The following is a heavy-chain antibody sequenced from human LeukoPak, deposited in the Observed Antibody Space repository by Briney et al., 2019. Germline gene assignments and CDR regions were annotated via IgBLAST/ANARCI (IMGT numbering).Heavy chain of an antibody. V-gene: IGHV3-7*03. D-gene: IGHD3-22*01. Sequence: GGSLRLSCAASGFTFSSYWMSWVRQAPGKGLEWVANIKQDGSEKYYVDSVKGRFTISRDNAKNSLYLQMNSLRAEDTAVYYCAREAYYDNGAFDIWGQGTMVTVSS. CDR3: AREAYYDNGAFDI. CDR1: GFTFSSYW. CDR2: IKQDGSEK. J-gene: IGHJ3*02.